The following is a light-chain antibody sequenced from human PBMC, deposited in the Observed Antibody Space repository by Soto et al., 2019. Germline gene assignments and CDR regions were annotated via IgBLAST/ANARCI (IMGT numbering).Light chain of an antibody. CDR2: DAS. J-gene: IGKJ2*01. CDR3: QQYDNLPPYT. CDR1: QDISNH. Sequence: DLQMTQSPSSLSASVGGRVTITCQASQDISNHLNWYQQKPGKAPELLIYDASNLEAGVPSRFSGSGSGTHFTFTISSLQPEDIATYYCQQYDNLPPYTFGQGTKLEIK. V-gene: IGKV1-33*01.